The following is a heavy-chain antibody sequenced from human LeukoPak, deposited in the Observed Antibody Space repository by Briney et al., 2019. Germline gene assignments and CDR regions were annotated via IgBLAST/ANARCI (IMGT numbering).Heavy chain of an antibody. Sequence: SETLSLTCTVSGGSISSDYYWSWIRQPPGERLEWIGYIYYNEDTYSNPPLKSRVTISVDAPKNQFSLKLSSVTAADTAVYYCARHMYYYDSSGYYRFDPWGQGTLVTVSS. D-gene: IGHD3-22*01. CDR2: IYYNEDT. J-gene: IGHJ5*02. V-gene: IGHV4-59*01. CDR1: GGSISSDYY. CDR3: ARHMYYYDSSGYYRFDP.